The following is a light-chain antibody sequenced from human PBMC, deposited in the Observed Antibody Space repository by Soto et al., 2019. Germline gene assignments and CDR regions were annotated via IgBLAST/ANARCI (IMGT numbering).Light chain of an antibody. CDR3: CSYAGEYKYV. CDR1: SSDVGAYNF. J-gene: IGLJ1*01. V-gene: IGLV2-11*01. CDR2: DVN. Sequence: QSVLTHPLSVAWSPGRSVTISCTGSSSDVGAYNFASWYQQRPGAAPKLLIHDVNKRPPGVPDRFSASKSGNTASLTISGLQAEDEADYYCCSYAGEYKYVFGSGTKVTVL.